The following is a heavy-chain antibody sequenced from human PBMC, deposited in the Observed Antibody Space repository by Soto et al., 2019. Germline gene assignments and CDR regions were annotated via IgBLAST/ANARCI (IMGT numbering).Heavy chain of an antibody. CDR3: ARFKSYTSAWSY. Sequence: EVQLVESGGGMVQPGGSLRLSCVASGFTFSEYEINWVRQAPGKGLEWISYISSSGSAVYYADSVKGRFTISRDNAKNSVFLHVNSLRAEDASVYYCARFKSYTSAWSYWGQGTLVTVSS. CDR1: GFTFSEYE. V-gene: IGHV3-48*03. D-gene: IGHD6-13*01. CDR2: ISSSGSAV. J-gene: IGHJ4*02.